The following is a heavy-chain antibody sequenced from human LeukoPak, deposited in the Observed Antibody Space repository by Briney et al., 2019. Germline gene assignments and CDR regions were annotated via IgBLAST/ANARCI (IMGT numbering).Heavy chain of an antibody. CDR3: ANLSGDY. CDR2: IPVSGGRT. Sequence: GGSLRLSCAASGFTLSNYAMSWVRQAPGKGLEWVSGIPVSGGRTYYADSVEGRFTISRDNSKNTLYLQMNSLRVEDTAIYYCANLSGDYGGQGALVTVSS. CDR1: GFTLSNYA. J-gene: IGHJ4*02. V-gene: IGHV3-23*01.